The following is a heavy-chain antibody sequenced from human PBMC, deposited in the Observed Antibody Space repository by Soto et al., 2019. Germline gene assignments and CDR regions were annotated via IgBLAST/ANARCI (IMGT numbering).Heavy chain of an antibody. D-gene: IGHD3-3*01. V-gene: IGHV2-5*02. CDR2: IFWDDGR. CDR1: GFSLSTSGVG. Sequence: QITLKESGPTLVEPTQTLTLTCTFSGFSLSTSGVGVGWVRQPPGKALEWLALIFWDDGRHYSPSLKDRLAIFTDTSKNQVVLIMTNMGPVDTGTYFCAHHTVLRPDGNAFDVWGQGTLVTVSS. CDR3: AHHTVLRPDGNAFDV. J-gene: IGHJ3*01.